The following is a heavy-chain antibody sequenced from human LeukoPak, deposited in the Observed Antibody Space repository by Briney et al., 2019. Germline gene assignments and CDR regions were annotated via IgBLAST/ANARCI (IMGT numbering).Heavy chain of an antibody. Sequence: ASVKVSCKASGHTFIGYYMHWVRQATGQGLEWMRWMNPNSGNTGYAQKFQGRVSITRNTSISTAYMELSSLRSEDTAVYYCARVRYCSGGSCYSDYFDYWGQRTLVTVSS. CDR1: GHTFIGYY. V-gene: IGHV1-8*03. J-gene: IGHJ4*02. D-gene: IGHD2-15*01. CDR3: ARVRYCSGGSCYSDYFDY. CDR2: MNPNSGNT.